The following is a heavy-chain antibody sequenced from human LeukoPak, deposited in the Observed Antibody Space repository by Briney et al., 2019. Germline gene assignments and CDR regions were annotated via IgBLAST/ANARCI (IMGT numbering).Heavy chain of an antibody. CDR1: GFTFSSYG. CDR3: AKPCRADAFDI. V-gene: IGHV3-30*18. CDR2: ISYDGSNK. Sequence: GGSLRLSCAASGFTFSSYGMHWVRQAPGKGLEWVAVISYDGSNKYYADSVKGRFTISRGNSKNTLYLQMNSLRAEDTAVYYCAKPCRADAFDIWGQGTMVTVSS. D-gene: IGHD5/OR15-5a*01. J-gene: IGHJ3*02.